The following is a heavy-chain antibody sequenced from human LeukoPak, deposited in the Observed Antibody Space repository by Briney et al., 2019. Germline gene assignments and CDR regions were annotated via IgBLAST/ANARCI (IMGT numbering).Heavy chain of an antibody. CDR1: GGSFSGYY. D-gene: IGHD6-25*01. V-gene: IGHV4-34*01. CDR2: INHSGST. J-gene: IGHJ4*02. CDR3: ASADSSGDY. Sequence: SETLSLTCAVYGGSFSGYYWSWIRQPSGKGLEWIGEINHSGSTNYNPSLKSRVTISVDTSKNQFSLKLSSVTAADTAVYYCASADSSGDYWGQGTLVTVSS.